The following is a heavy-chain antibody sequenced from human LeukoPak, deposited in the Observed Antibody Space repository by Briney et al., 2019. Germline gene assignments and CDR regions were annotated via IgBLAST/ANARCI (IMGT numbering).Heavy chain of an antibody. Sequence: ASVTVSCKASGYTFTGYYIHWVRQAPGQGLEWMGCINPNGGGTNYAQKFQGRFSMTRDTSITTAYMELTGLRSDDTAMYFCARVKETSAIFNYWGQGTLVTVSS. CDR2: INPNGGGT. CDR1: GYTFTGYY. CDR3: ARVKETSAIFNY. J-gene: IGHJ4*02. D-gene: IGHD5-24*01. V-gene: IGHV1-2*02.